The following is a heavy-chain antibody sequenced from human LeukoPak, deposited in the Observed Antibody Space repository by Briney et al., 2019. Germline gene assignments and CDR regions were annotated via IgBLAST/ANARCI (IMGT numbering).Heavy chain of an antibody. Sequence: PGGSLRLSCAASGFTFSSYWMHWVRQAPGKGLVWVSRINSDGSSTTYADSVKGRFTISRDNAKNTLFLQMNSLRAEDTAVYYCARKYYYGSGSYYNPSDAFDIWGQGTMVTVPS. J-gene: IGHJ3*02. D-gene: IGHD3-10*01. V-gene: IGHV3-74*01. CDR3: ARKYYYGSGSYYNPSDAFDI. CDR1: GFTFSSYW. CDR2: INSDGSST.